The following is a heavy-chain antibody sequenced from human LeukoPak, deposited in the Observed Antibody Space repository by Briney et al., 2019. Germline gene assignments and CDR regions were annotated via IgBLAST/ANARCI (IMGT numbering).Heavy chain of an antibody. J-gene: IGHJ1*01. CDR1: GFTFSSYA. V-gene: IGHV3-30-3*01. CDR3: ARGLNPGGFYGDYSGSAEYFQH. Sequence: QSGGSLRLSCAASGFTFSSYAMHWVRQAPGKGLEWVAVISYDGSNKYYADSVKGRVTISRDNSKNTLYLQMNSLRAEDTAVYYCARGLNPGGFYGDYSGSAEYFQHWGQGTLVTVSS. D-gene: IGHD4-17*01. CDR2: ISYDGSNK.